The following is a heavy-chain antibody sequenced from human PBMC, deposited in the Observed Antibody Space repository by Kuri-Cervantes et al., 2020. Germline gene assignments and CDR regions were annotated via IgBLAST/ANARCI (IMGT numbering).Heavy chain of an antibody. D-gene: IGHD3-16*01. V-gene: IGHV3-21*01. CDR1: GFTFSSYS. CDR2: ISGSNKYI. CDR3: VRDSRGRSNWFDP. Sequence: GGSLRLSCAASGFTFSSYSMNWVRQAPGKGLGWVSSISGSNKYIYYADSVKGRFTISRDNAKNSLYLQMNSLRAEDTALYFCVRDSRGRSNWFDPWGQGTLVTVSS. J-gene: IGHJ5*02.